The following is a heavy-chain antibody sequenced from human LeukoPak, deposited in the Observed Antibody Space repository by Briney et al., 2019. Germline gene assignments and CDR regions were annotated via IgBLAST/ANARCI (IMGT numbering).Heavy chain of an antibody. D-gene: IGHD3-22*01. Sequence: GGSLRLSCAASGFTFSSYGMHWVRQAPGKGLEWVAFIRYDGSNKYYADSVKGRFTISRDNSKNTLYLQMDSLRAEDTAVYYCAKGLSYDSSGYYAPYAEYFQHWGQGTLVTVSS. J-gene: IGHJ1*01. V-gene: IGHV3-30*02. CDR2: IRYDGSNK. CDR3: AKGLSYDSSGYYAPYAEYFQH. CDR1: GFTFSSYG.